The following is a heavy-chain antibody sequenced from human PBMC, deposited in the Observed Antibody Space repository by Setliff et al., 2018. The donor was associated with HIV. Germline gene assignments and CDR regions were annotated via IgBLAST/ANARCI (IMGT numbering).Heavy chain of an antibody. CDR1: GGTFSSHA. Sequence: GASVKVSCKASGGTFSSHAISWVRQAPGPGLEWMGGIIPIFGSTKYAQKFQDRITITADESKDTAEMQLSSLTSDDTAVYYCARDDHYYDMGSILSDWYFDIWDRGTLVTVS. V-gene: IGHV1-69*13. CDR2: IIPIFGST. CDR3: ARDDHYYDMGSILSDWYFDI. D-gene: IGHD3-22*01. J-gene: IGHJ2*01.